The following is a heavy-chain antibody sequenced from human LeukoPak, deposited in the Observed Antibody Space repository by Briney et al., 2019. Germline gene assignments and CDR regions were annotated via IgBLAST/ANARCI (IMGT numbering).Heavy chain of an antibody. CDR3: AREDGYCSGGNCYSYFDS. Sequence: GSLRLSCAASGFTFSNSWMSWVRQAPGKGLEWVAYIKKTGSETYYVDSVKGRFTITRDNARNSLFLQMNSLRAEDTAVYYCAREDGYCSGGNCYSYFDSWGQGTLVTVSS. CDR2: IKKTGSET. J-gene: IGHJ4*02. D-gene: IGHD2-15*01. CDR1: GFTFSNSW. V-gene: IGHV3-7*01.